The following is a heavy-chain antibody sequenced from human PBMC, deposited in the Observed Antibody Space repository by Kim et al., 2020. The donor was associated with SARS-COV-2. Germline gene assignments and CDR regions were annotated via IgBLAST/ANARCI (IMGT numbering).Heavy chain of an antibody. J-gene: IGHJ5*02. D-gene: IGHD6-25*01. V-gene: IGHV7-4-1*02. CDR3: ARGASSGHNWFDP. Sequence: SYAQDFRGRFVFSLDNSINTGYLQITTLRAEDTAVYYCARGASSGHNWFDPWGQGTLVTVSS.